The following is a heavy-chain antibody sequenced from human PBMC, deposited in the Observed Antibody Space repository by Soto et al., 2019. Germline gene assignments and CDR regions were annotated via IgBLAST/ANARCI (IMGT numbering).Heavy chain of an antibody. CDR2: ISNSSSYI. D-gene: IGHD4-17*01. CDR1: GFTFSSYS. CDR3: AREDGDYDEGGYYYYYMDV. V-gene: IGHV3-21*01. Sequence: GGSLRLSCAASGFTFSSYSRNWVRQAPGKGLEWVSSISNSSSYIYYADSVKGRFTISRDNAKNSLYLQMNSLRAEDTAVYYCAREDGDYDEGGYYYYYMDVWGKGTTVTVSS. J-gene: IGHJ6*03.